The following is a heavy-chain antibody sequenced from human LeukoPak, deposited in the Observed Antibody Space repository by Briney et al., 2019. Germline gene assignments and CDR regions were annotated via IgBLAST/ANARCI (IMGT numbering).Heavy chain of an antibody. D-gene: IGHD3-3*01. V-gene: IGHV3-23*01. CDR3: AKAKLQRVTIFGVVYYFDY. Sequence: GSLRLSCAPSRFTLPNHAMNWVRQAPGEALEWASGSCSGGSTCYADSVTGRFTISRDNSKNTLYLQMHSLKAEDTAIYYCAKAKLQRVTIFGVVYYFDYWGQGALVTVSS. J-gene: IGHJ4*02. CDR2: SCSGGST. CDR1: RFTLPNHA.